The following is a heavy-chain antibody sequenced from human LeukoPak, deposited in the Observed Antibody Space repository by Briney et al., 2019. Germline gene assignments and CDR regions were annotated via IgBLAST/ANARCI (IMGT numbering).Heavy chain of an antibody. CDR3: ARHLPVVAAITRNPTSNYYYYYMDV. V-gene: IGHV1-18*01. CDR2: ISAYNGNT. J-gene: IGHJ6*03. D-gene: IGHD2-15*01. Sequence: ASVKVSCKASGYTFTSYGISWVRQAPGQGLEWMGWISAYNGNTNYAQKLQGRVTMTTDTSTSTAYMELRSLRSDDTAVYYCARHLPVVAAITRNPTSNYYYYYMDVWGKGTTVTISS. CDR1: GYTFTSYG.